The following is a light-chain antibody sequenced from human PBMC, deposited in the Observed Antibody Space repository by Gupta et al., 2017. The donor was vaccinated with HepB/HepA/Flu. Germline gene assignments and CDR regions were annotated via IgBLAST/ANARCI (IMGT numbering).Light chain of an antibody. CDR2: GVT. Sequence: QSALTQPRSVSGSPGQSVVISCTGTRSDIGAYDHVSWYQQRPGKAPKLMIFGVTKGPSGVPDHFSGSKSGNTASLTVSGLQAEDEADYYCCSYAGSYTYVFGSGTTVIVL. J-gene: IGLJ1*01. V-gene: IGLV2-11*01. CDR1: RSDIGAYDH. CDR3: CSYAGSYTYV.